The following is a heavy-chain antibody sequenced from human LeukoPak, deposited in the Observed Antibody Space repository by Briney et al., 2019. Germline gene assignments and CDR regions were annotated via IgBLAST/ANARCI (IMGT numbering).Heavy chain of an antibody. V-gene: IGHV4-34*01. Sequence: SETLSLTCAVYGGSFSGYYWSWIRQPPGKGLEWIGEINHSGGTNYNPSLKSRVTISVDTSKNQFSLKLSSVTAADTAVYYCARGRDIVATTRRYYYGMDVWGQGTTVTVSS. J-gene: IGHJ6*02. CDR2: INHSGGT. CDR3: ARGRDIVATTRRYYYGMDV. CDR1: GGSFSGYY. D-gene: IGHD5-12*01.